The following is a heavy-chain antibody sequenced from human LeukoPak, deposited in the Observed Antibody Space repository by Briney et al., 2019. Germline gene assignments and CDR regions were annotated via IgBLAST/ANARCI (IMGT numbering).Heavy chain of an antibody. V-gene: IGHV1-3*01. CDR2: NNAGNGNT. J-gene: IGHJ4*02. CDR3: ARPPNIAAAGNFDY. Sequence: ASVKVSCKDSGYTFTSYTMHSGPEAPGQRLEWMGWNNAGNGNTKYSQKFQGRVTITRDTSASTAYMGLSSLRSEDTAVYYCARPPNIAAAGNFDYWGQGTLVTVSS. CDR1: GYTFTSYT. D-gene: IGHD6-13*01.